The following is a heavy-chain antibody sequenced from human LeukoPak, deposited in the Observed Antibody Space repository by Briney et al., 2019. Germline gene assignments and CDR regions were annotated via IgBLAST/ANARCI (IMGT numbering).Heavy chain of an antibody. Sequence: SETLSLTCTVSGGSISSYYWSWIRQPVGKGLEWIGRIYTSGSTNYNPSLKSRVTMSVDTSKNQFSLKLSSVTAADTAVYYCARSLQGIAAAVVVGFDYWGQGTLVTVSS. D-gene: IGHD6-13*01. J-gene: IGHJ4*02. CDR2: IYTSGST. V-gene: IGHV4-4*07. CDR3: ARSLQGIAAAVVVGFDY. CDR1: GGSISSYY.